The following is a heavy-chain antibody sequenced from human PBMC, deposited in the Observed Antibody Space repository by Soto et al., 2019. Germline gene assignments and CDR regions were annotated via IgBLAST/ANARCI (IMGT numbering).Heavy chain of an antibody. J-gene: IGHJ4*02. D-gene: IGHD3-10*01. CDR1: GGSISSSSYY. CDR3: ARLSYYYGSGD. Sequence: SETLSLTCTVSGGSISSSSYYWGWIRQPPGKGLEWIGRIYYSGSTYYNPSLKSRVTISVDTSKNQFSLKLSSVTAADTAVYYCARLSYYYGSGDWGQGTLVTVSS. CDR2: IYYSGST. V-gene: IGHV4-39*01.